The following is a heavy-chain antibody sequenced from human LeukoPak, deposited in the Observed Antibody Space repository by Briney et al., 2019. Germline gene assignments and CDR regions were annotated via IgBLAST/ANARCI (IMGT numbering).Heavy chain of an antibody. V-gene: IGHV4-4*02. CDR1: GDSMNSSNW. Sequence: SETLPLTCAVSGDSMNSSNWWSWVRQSPGQGLEWIGEIYQGGRTNYKPSLKSRVSISVDKSRNQLSLKLTSVTAADTAVYYCARGDASGYPDYWGQGTLVTVSS. D-gene: IGHD3-22*01. CDR2: IYQGGRT. J-gene: IGHJ4*02. CDR3: ARGDASGYPDY.